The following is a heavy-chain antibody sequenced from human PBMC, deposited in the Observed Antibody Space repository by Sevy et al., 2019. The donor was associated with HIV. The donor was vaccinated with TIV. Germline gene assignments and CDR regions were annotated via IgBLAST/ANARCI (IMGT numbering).Heavy chain of an antibody. V-gene: IGHV3-30*04. J-gene: IGHJ6*02. Sequence: GGSLRLSCAASGFTFSSYAMHWVRQAPGKGLEWVAVISYDGSNKYYADSVKGRFTISRDNSKKTLYLQMNSLRAEDTAVYYCARSVLYYYYGMDVWGQGTTVTVSS. CDR1: GFTFSSYA. CDR3: ARSVLYYYYGMDV. CDR2: ISYDGSNK.